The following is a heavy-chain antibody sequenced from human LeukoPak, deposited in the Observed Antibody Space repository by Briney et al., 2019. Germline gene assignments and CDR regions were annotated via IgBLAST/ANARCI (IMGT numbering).Heavy chain of an antibody. CDR2: ISSSSSVM. J-gene: IGHJ4*02. Sequence: RGSLRLSCAASGFTFSSYGMSWVRQAPGKGLEWVSYISSSSSVMYYADSVKGRFTISRDNAKSSLYLQMSSLRDEDTAVYYCARARGYNHGPQDYYFDYWGQGTLVTVSS. V-gene: IGHV3-48*02. CDR3: ARARGYNHGPQDYYFDY. D-gene: IGHD5-18*01. CDR1: GFTFSSYG.